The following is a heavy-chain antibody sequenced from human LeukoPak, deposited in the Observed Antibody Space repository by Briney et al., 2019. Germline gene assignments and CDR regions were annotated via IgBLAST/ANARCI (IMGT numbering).Heavy chain of an antibody. CDR1: GGTFTSYA. J-gene: IGHJ4*02. Sequence: SVKVSCKASGGTFTSYAISWVRQAPGQGLERMGGIIPIFGTANYAQKFQGRVTITTDESTSTAYMELSSLRSEDTAVYFCARDYYGDYGLLDYWGQGTLVTVSS. CDR2: IIPIFGTA. V-gene: IGHV1-69*05. CDR3: ARDYYGDYGLLDY. D-gene: IGHD4-17*01.